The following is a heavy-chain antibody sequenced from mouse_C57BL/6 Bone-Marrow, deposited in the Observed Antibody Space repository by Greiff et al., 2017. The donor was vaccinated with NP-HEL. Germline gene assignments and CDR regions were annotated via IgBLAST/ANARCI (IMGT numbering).Heavy chain of an antibody. CDR1: GYTFTSYW. J-gene: IGHJ2*01. CDR2: IAPSDSYT. CDR3: ARSTDGYYLDY. V-gene: IGHV1-50*01. D-gene: IGHD2-3*01. Sequence: QVQLQQPGAELVKPGASVKLSCKASGYTFTSYWMQWVKQRPGQGLEWIGEIAPSDSYTNDNQKFKGKATLTVDTSSSTAYMQLSSLTSEDSAVYDGARSTDGYYLDYWGQGTTLTVSS.